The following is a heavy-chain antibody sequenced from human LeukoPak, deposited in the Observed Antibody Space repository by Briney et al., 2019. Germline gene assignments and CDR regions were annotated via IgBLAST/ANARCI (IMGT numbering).Heavy chain of an antibody. CDR1: GFTFDDYA. V-gene: IGHV3-9*01. D-gene: IGHD3-9*01. J-gene: IGHJ4*02. Sequence: PGRSLRLSCAASGFTFDDYAMHWVRQAPGKGLEWVSGISWNSGSIGYADSVRGRFTISRDNAKNSLYLQMNSLRAEDTALYYCAKDSSDILTGYSQTAGDGLDYWGQGTLVTVSS. CDR2: ISWNSGSI. CDR3: AKDSSDILTGYSQTAGDGLDY.